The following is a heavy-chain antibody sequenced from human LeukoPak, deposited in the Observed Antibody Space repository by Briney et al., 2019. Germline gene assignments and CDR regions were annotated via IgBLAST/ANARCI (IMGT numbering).Heavy chain of an antibody. J-gene: IGHJ4*02. CDR2: INPNSGGT. V-gene: IGHV1-2*02. CDR3: ARGGLTVGSGSYYGTDY. Sequence: ASVKVSCKASGYTFTGYYMHWVRQAPGQGLEWMGWINPNSGGTNYAQKFQGRVTMTRDTSISTAYMELSRLRSDDTAVYYCARGGLTVGSGSYYGTDYWGQGTLVTVSS. CDR1: GYTFTGYY. D-gene: IGHD3-10*01.